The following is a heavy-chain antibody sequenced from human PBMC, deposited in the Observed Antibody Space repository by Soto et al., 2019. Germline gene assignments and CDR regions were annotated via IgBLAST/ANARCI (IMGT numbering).Heavy chain of an antibody. CDR1: GFTFSDHY. D-gene: IGHD2-21*01. CDR2: ISPRTTYK. CDR3: SRGGGGGLFDL. Sequence: PVGSLRLSCASSGFTFSDHYMSWIRRSPGKGLEFLSYISPRTTYKNYADSVKGRFTISRDNAKNSLYLQLNSLRAEDTAIYYCSRGGGGGLFDLWGQGTFVTVSS. J-gene: IGHJ4*02. V-gene: IGHV3-11*06.